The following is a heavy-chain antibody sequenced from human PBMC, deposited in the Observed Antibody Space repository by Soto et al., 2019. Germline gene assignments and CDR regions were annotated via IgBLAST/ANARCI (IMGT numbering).Heavy chain of an antibody. J-gene: IGHJ6*02. Sequence: EVQLVESGGGLVQPGRSLRLSCAASGFTFDDYAMHWVRQAPGKGLEWVSGISWNSGSIGYADSVKGRFTISRDNAKNSLYLQMNSLRAEDTALYYCAKDMYYGWCGMDVWGQGTTVTVSS. V-gene: IGHV3-9*01. CDR1: GFTFDDYA. D-gene: IGHD3-10*01. CDR3: AKDMYYGWCGMDV. CDR2: ISWNSGSI.